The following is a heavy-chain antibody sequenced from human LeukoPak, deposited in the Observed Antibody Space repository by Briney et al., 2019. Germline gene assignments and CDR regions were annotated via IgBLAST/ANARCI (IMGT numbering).Heavy chain of an antibody. D-gene: IGHD3-16*01. Sequence: GGSLRLSCEGSGFTFSSAWLHWVRQAPGKGLEWVGRIRSNLFLGATDFAAPVKGRFTMSRDDSKNTMFLLMDSLKTEDTAVYYCATDWGSGNNYLRALDLWGQGTMVVVSS. J-gene: IGHJ3*01. V-gene: IGHV3-15*01. CDR3: ATDWGSGNNYLRALDL. CDR1: GFTFSSAW. CDR2: IRSNLFLGAT.